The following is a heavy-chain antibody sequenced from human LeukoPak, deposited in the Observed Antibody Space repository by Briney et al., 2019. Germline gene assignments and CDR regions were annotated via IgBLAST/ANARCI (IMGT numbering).Heavy chain of an antibody. CDR2: ISSSGSTI. V-gene: IGHV3-48*04. CDR1: GFTFSDYS. CDR3: ARVGNYYGSGSSDY. J-gene: IGHJ4*02. Sequence: PGGSLRLSCAASGFTFSDYSMNWVRQAPGKGLEWVSYISSSGSTIYYADSVKGRFTISRDNAKNSLYLQMNSLRAEDTAVYYCARVGNYYGSGSSDYWGQGTLVTVSS. D-gene: IGHD3-10*01.